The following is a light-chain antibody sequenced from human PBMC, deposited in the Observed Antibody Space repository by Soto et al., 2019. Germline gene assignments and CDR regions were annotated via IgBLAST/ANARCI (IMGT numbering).Light chain of an antibody. CDR2: DTS. CDR3: QQYNKWPLT. CDR1: QSVTSN. V-gene: IGKV3-15*01. J-gene: IGKJ4*01. Sequence: EIVMTQSPATLSVSPGERATISCRASQSVTSNLAWYEQRPGQAPRLLIYDTSTRATGIPARISGSGSGTEFTLTISSLQSEDFAVYYCQQYNKWPLTFGGGTRVEIK.